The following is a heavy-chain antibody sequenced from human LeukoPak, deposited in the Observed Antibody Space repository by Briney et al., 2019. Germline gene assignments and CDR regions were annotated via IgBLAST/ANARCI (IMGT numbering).Heavy chain of an antibody. CDR1: GYTFTGYY. J-gene: IGHJ4*02. CDR2: INPNSGYT. Sequence: GAPVKVSCKASGYTFTGYYIHWVRQAPGQGLEWMGYINPNSGYTNYAQKFQDRVTVTRDTSISTAYMELSRLRSDDTAVYYCAREEANTRIHFDYWGQGTLVTVSS. V-gene: IGHV1-2*02. CDR3: AREEANTRIHFDY. D-gene: IGHD3-22*01.